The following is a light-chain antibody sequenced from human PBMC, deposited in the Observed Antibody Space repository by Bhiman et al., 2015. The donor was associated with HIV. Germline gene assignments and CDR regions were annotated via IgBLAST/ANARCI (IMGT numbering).Light chain of an antibody. V-gene: IGLV2-14*01. J-gene: IGLJ1*01. Sequence: QSALTQPASVSGSPGQSITISCTGTSSDVGDYNYVSWYQQHPGKAPKVMIYDVSKRPSGVPNRFSGSKSDNTASLTISGLQAEDEADYYCSSYTTSSTYVFGTGTKVTVL. CDR3: SSYTTSSTYV. CDR2: DVS. CDR1: SSDVGDYNY.